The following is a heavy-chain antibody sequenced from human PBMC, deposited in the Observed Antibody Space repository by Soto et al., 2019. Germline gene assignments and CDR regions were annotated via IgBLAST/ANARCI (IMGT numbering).Heavy chain of an antibody. CDR2: ISYDGSNK. V-gene: IGHV3-30-3*01. CDR3: ARDRNRPRDYYGMDV. D-gene: IGHD1-1*01. Sequence: QVQLVESGGGVVQPGRSLRLSCAASGFTFSSYAMHWVRQAPGKGLEWVAVISYDGSNKYYADSVKGRFTISRDNSKNTLYLQMNSLRAEDTAVYYCARDRNRPRDYYGMDVWGQGTTVTVSS. J-gene: IGHJ6*02. CDR1: GFTFSSYA.